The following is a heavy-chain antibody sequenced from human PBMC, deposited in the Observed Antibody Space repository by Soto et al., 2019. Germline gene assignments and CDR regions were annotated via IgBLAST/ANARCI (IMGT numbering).Heavy chain of an antibody. J-gene: IGHJ4*01. V-gene: IGHV3-7*01. CDR3: ARASGYGSGTSVNHYRAY. CDR2: IRWDASEK. D-gene: IGHD3-10*01. CDR1: GFTFGVYW. Sequence: EVQLEESGGGLVQPGGSLRLSCAASGFTFGVYWMSWVRQAPGKGLEWLGTIRWDASEKKYVDSVKGRFTISRDNAKNSLYLQMDILRAEDTAVYYCARASGYGSGTSVNHYRAYWGHGTLVTVSS.